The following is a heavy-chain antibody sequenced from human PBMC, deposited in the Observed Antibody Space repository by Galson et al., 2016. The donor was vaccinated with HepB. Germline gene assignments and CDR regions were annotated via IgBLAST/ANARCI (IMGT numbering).Heavy chain of an antibody. CDR3: ARGGYGSGSFYAGFDP. V-gene: IGHV1-69*13. D-gene: IGHD3-10*01. CDR1: GGTFTTYA. Sequence: SVKVSCKASGGTFTTYAINWVRQAPGQGLEWMGGIIPALRTAKYAQSFQGRVTITADETTSTAYMELGSLTSDDTAVYYCARGGYGSGSFYAGFDPWGQGTLVTVSS. CDR2: IIPALRTA. J-gene: IGHJ5*02.